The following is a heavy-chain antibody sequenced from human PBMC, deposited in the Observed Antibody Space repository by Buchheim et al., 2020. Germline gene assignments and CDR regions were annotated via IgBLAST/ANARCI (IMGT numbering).Heavy chain of an antibody. V-gene: IGHV4-34*12. CDR1: DDSFSNNY. D-gene: IGHD6-25*01. CDR2: IFHGGST. J-gene: IGHJ5*02. CDR3: ARSYSGAWTQNDWLDP. Sequence: QVRLQQWGAGLLKPSETLSLTCAVSDDSFSNNYWSWIRQAPGKGLEWIGEIFHGGSTHYSSSLKSRVAISIDTSKNQVSLKLHSVTAADTAVYFCARSYSGAWTQNDWLDPWGQGTL.